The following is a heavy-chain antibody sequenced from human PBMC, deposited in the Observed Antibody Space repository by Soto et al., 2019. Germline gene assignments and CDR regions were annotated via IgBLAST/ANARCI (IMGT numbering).Heavy chain of an antibody. CDR3: AHCPTLQAVRGAHDAFDI. V-gene: IGHV2-5*01. J-gene: IGHJ3*02. Sequence: GLDLEWLALIYWNDDKRYSPSLKSRLTITKDTSKNQVVLTMTNMDPVDTATYYCAHCPTLQAVRGAHDAFDIWGQGTMVTVSS. CDR2: IYWNDDK. D-gene: IGHD3-10*01.